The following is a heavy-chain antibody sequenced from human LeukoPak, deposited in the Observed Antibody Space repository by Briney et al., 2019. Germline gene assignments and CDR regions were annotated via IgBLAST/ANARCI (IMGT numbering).Heavy chain of an antibody. CDR2: ISSSSSTI. D-gene: IGHD1-7*01. J-gene: IGHJ4*02. V-gene: IGHV3-48*01. CDR3: ARSSRELGGYAPWELMPPFDY. Sequence: GGSLRLSCGTSGFNFTNAWMNWVRQAPGKGLEWVSYISSSSSTIYYADSVKGRFTISRDNAKNSLYLQMNSLRAEDTAVYYCARSSRELGGYAPWELMPPFDYWGQGTLVTVSS. CDR1: GFNFTNAW.